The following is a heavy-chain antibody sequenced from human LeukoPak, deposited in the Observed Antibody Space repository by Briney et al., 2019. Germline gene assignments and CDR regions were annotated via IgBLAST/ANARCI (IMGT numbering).Heavy chain of an antibody. V-gene: IGHV3-23*01. J-gene: IGHJ5*02. D-gene: IGHD6-13*01. CDR3: AKSHSLSWVFDP. CDR2: ISKSGDNT. CDR1: GFTFSTYA. Sequence: GGCLRLSCAASGFTFSTYAMTWVRQAPGKGLEWVSAISKSGDNTYYADSVKDRFTISRDNSKDTLYLQLNSLRAEDTAVYYCAKSHSLSWVFDPWAQGTLVTVSS.